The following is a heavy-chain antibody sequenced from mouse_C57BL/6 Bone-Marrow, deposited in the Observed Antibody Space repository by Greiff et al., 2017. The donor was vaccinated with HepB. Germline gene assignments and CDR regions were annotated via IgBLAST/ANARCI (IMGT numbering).Heavy chain of an antibody. D-gene: IGHD2-4*01. CDR3: VRHKGYDYDNFDY. V-gene: IGHV10-1*01. CDR1: GFSFNTYA. CDR2: IRSKSNNYAT. J-gene: IGHJ2*01. Sequence: EVQRVESGGGLVQPKGSLKLSCAASGFSFNTYAMNWVRPAPGKGLEWVARIRSKSNNYATYYADSVKDRFTISRDDSESMLYLQMNNLKTEDTAMYYCVRHKGYDYDNFDYWGQGTTLTVSS.